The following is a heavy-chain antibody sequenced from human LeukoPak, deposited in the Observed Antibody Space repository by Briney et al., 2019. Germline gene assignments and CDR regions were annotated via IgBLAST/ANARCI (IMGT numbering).Heavy chain of an antibody. D-gene: IGHD6-19*01. V-gene: IGHV3-74*01. CDR3: AREGRTKTGSGWLDY. Sequence: SGGSLRLSCAASGFTFSSSGMHWVRQAPGKGLVWVSRINSDGSNTNYADSVKARFIISRDNAKNTLYLQMDSLRAEDTAVYYCAREGRTKTGSGWLDYWGQGTLVTVSS. J-gene: IGHJ4*02. CDR1: GFTFSSSG. CDR2: INSDGSNT.